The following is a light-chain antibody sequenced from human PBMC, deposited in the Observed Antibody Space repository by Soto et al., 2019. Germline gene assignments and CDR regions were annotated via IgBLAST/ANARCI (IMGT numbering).Light chain of an antibody. J-gene: IGLJ2*01. CDR2: EDT. V-gene: IGLV3-1*01. CDR3: QAWESGTVV. Sequence: SYELTQPPSVSVSPGQKANITCSGNTLGSKFVFWYQQKAGQSPMVVIYEDTKRPSGIPERFSGSNSGNTATLTICGTQAVEEADYYGQAWESGTVVFGGGTKLTVL. CDR1: TLGSKF.